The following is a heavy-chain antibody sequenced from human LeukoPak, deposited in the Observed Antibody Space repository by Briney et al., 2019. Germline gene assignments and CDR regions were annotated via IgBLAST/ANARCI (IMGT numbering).Heavy chain of an antibody. CDR2: IIPILGIA. J-gene: IGHJ3*02. CDR3: ARDYSSSGDAFDI. CDR1: GGTFSSYA. V-gene: IGHV1-69*04. D-gene: IGHD6-6*01. Sequence: SVKVSCKASGGTFSSYAISWVRQAPGQGLEWMGRIIPILGIANYAQKFQGRVTITADKSTSTAYMELSSLKSEDTAVYYCARDYSSSGDAFDIWGQGTMVTVSS.